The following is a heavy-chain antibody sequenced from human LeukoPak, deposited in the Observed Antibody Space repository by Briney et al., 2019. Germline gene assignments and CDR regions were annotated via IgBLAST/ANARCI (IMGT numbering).Heavy chain of an antibody. CDR1: GFTVSSNY. CDR2: IYSGGST. Sequence: GGSLRLSCSASGFTVSSNYMSWVRQAPGKGLEWVSVIYSGGSTYYADSVKGRFTISRDNSKNTLYLQMNSLRAEDTAVYYCASTGIVGATDYWGQGTLVTVSS. CDR3: ASTGIVGATDY. V-gene: IGHV3-53*01. J-gene: IGHJ4*02. D-gene: IGHD1-26*01.